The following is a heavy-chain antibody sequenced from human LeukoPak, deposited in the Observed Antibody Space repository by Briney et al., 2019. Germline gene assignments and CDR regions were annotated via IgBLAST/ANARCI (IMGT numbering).Heavy chain of an antibody. V-gene: IGHV3-33*06. D-gene: IGHD1-1*01. Sequence: GRSLRLSCAASGFTLSNYGMHWVRQAPGKGLEWVALIWYDGSNKYYADSVKGRFTISRDNSKNTLYLQMNSLRAEDTAVYYCAKDLSGISSTGRTFDYWGQGTLVTVSS. J-gene: IGHJ4*02. CDR3: AKDLSGISSTGRTFDY. CDR1: GFTLSNYG. CDR2: IWYDGSNK.